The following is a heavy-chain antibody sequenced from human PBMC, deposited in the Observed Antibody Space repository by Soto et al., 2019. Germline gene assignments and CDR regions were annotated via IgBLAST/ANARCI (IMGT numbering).Heavy chain of an antibody. CDR2: IYYSGST. V-gene: IGHV4-59*08. CDR1: GGSISSYY. CDR3: ARHHDY. Sequence: QVQLQESGPGLVKPSETLSLTGTVSGGSISSYYWSWIRQPPGKGLEWIGYIYYSGSTNYNPSLKSRVTISVDTSKNQFSLKLSSVTAADTAVYYCARHHDYWGQGTLVTVSS. J-gene: IGHJ4*02.